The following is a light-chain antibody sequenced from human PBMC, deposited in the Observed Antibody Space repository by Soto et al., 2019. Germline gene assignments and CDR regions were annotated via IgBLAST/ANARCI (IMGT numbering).Light chain of an antibody. CDR1: QSVISNY. J-gene: IGKJ1*01. CDR3: QQYGSSPPEKT. V-gene: IGKV3-20*01. CDR2: GAS. Sequence: EIVLTQSPGTLSLSPGERATLSCRASQSVISNYLAWYQQKPGQAPRLLIYGASSRATGIPDRFSGSGSGTDCTLTISRLEPEDFAVYYCQQYGSSPPEKTFGQGTKVEIK.